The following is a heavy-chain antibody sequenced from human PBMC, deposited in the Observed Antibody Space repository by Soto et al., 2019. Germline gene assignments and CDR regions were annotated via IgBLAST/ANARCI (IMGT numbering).Heavy chain of an antibody. CDR3: ARVGPGGYSYGDSFDY. CDR1: GGSISSSNW. V-gene: IGHV4-4*02. CDR2: IYHSGST. J-gene: IGHJ4*02. Sequence: TLSLTCAVSGGSISSSNWWSWVRQPPGKGLEWIGEIYHSGSTNYNPSLKSRVTISVDKSKNQFSLKLSSVTAADTAVYYCARVGPGGYSYGDSFDYWGQGTLVTVSS. D-gene: IGHD5-18*01.